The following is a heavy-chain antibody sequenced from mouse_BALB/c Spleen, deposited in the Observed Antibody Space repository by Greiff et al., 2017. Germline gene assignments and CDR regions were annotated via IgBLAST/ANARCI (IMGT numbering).Heavy chain of an antibody. CDR3: TRGGLDSWFAY. Sequence: VQLQQPGAELVRPGASVKLSCKASGYTFTSYWINWVKQRPGQGLEWNGNIYPSDSYTNYNQKFKDKATLTVDKSSSTAYMQLSSPTSEDSAVYYCTRGGLDSWFAYWGQGTLVTVSA. J-gene: IGHJ3*01. V-gene: IGHV1-69*02. CDR2: IYPSDSYT. CDR1: GYTFTSYW. D-gene: IGHD1-1*02.